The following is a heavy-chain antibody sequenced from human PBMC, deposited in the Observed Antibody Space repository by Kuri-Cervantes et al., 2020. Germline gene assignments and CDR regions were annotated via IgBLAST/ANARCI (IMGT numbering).Heavy chain of an antibody. V-gene: IGHV3-23*01. CDR3: AKGLLSLWCFAL. CDR2: IDVGGSST. J-gene: IGHJ2*01. CDR1: GFAFSSNA. D-gene: IGHD2-15*01. Sequence: GESLKISCAASGFAFSSNAMIWVRQAPGKGLEWVSGIDVGGSSTYYEDSVKGRFTISRDNSKNTLYLQMNSLKVEDTAVYFCAKGLLSLWCFALWGRGTLVTVSS.